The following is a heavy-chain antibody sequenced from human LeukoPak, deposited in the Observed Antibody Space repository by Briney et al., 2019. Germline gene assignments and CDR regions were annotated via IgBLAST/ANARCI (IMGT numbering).Heavy chain of an antibody. CDR1: GYSFTSYW. J-gene: IGHJ6*02. CDR2: IYPGDSDT. CDR3: ARHGVTMVRGVNYYYYGMDV. D-gene: IGHD3-10*01. Sequence: GESLKISCKGSGYSFTSYWIGWVRQMPGKGLEWMGIIYPGDSDTRYSPSFQGQVTISADKSISTAYLQWSSLKASDTAMYYCARHGVTMVRGVNYYYYGMDVWGQGTTVTVS. V-gene: IGHV5-51*01.